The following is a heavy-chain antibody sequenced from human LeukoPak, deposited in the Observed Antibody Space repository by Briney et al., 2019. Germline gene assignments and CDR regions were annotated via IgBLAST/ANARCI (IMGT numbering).Heavy chain of an antibody. CDR1: GFTFDDCA. D-gene: IGHD6-19*01. CDR3: AKELRAGYSSGWYDY. J-gene: IGHJ4*02. CDR2: LSWDGGST. Sequence: GGSLRLSCAASGFTFDDCAMHWVRQAPGKGLEWVSLLSWDGGSTYYADSVKGRFTISRDNSKNSLYLQMNSLRAEDTALYYCAKELRAGYSSGWYDYWGQGTLVTVSS. V-gene: IGHV3-43D*03.